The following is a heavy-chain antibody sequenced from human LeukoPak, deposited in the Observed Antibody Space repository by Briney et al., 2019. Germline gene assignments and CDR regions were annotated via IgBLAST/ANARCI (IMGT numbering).Heavy chain of an antibody. V-gene: IGHV3-74*01. J-gene: IGHJ4*02. Sequence: PGGSLRHSCPGSGFIFSTYWMHWVRQAPGKGLVWVARIKFDGSFTNYLDSVKGRFTISRDSSKNTLYLQMNSLRAEDTALYYCAKVNWNCGEHSWGQGTLVTVSS. D-gene: IGHD1-7*01. CDR1: GFIFSTYW. CDR2: IKFDGSFT. CDR3: AKVNWNCGEHS.